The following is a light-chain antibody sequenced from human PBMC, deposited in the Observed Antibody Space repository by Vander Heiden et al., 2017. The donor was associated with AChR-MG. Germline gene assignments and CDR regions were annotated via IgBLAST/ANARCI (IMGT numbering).Light chain of an antibody. CDR2: TAS. Sequence: DIQMPQSPSTLSASVGDRVTITYRASQSISTWLAWYQQKPGKAPKVLIYTASSLESGVPSRFSGSGSGTEFTLTISRLQPDDFATYYCQQYNSYSYTFGQGTKLEIK. CDR3: QQYNSYSYT. J-gene: IGKJ2*01. V-gene: IGKV1-5*03. CDR1: QSISTW.